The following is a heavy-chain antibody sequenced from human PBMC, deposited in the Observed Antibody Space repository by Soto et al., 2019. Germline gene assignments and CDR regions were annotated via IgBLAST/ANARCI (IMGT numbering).Heavy chain of an antibody. V-gene: IGHV3-30*03. D-gene: IGHD2-8*01. CDR2: ISYDGSNI. Sequence: QVQLVESGGGVVQPGRSLSLSCATSGFTFSNFGMNWLRQAPGKGLEWVVFISYDGSNIHFPDSVKGRFTISRDNPQNTLHPQMHSLRAYDKSVYYRATTELFTNGFCYHGVFDYWGQGALVTVPS. J-gene: IGHJ4*02. CDR3: ATTELFTNGFCYHGVFDY. CDR1: GFTFSNFG.